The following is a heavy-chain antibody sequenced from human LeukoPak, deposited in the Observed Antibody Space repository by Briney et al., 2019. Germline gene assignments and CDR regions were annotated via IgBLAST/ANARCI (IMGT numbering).Heavy chain of an antibody. CDR2: ISGSGGST. CDR1: GFTFSGYA. V-gene: IGHV3-23*01. J-gene: IGHJ6*03. CDR3: ACGYDYYYYYYMDV. Sequence: GGSLRLSCAASGFTFSGYAMSWVRQAPGKGLEWVSAISGSGGSTYYADSVKGRFTISRDNSKNTLYLQMNSLRAEATAVYYCACGYDYYYYYYMDVWGKGTTVTVSS. D-gene: IGHD5-12*01.